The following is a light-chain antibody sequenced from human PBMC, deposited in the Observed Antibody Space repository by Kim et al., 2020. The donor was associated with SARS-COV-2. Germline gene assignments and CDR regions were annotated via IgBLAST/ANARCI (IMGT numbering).Light chain of an antibody. Sequence: GQSITFSCTGTSSDVGGYNYVSWYQQHPGKVPKLMIYDVSSRPSGVSNRFSGSKSGNTASLTISGLQTEDEADYYCSSYTSSSTLVFGAGTQLTVL. J-gene: IGLJ2*01. V-gene: IGLV2-14*03. CDR3: SSYTSSSTLV. CDR2: DVS. CDR1: SSDVGGYNY.